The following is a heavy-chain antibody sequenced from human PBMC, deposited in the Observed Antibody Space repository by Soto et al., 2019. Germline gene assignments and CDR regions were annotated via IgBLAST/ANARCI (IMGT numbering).Heavy chain of an antibody. J-gene: IGHJ6*04. Sequence: GSLRLACTACGFSFRDSDMHLACKAPGKGLEWVSTIGAARHPYYTYSVKHRFTISRENARNSMFLQMNSVTVGDTAVYDCARGYTGRKTRQANSDYALDVCGKGIMVTVPQ. V-gene: IGHV3-13*05. D-gene: IGHD1-1*01. CDR1: GFSFRDSD. CDR3: ARGYTGRKTRQANSDYALDV. CDR2: IGAARHP.